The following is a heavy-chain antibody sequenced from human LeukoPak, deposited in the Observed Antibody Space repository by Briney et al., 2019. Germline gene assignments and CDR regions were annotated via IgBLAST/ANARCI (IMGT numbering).Heavy chain of an antibody. D-gene: IGHD3-10*01. V-gene: IGHV1-18*01. CDR1: GYTFTSYG. Sequence: ASVKVSCKASGYTFTSYGISWVRQAPGQQLQSMGWISAYNGNTNYAQKLQGRVTMTTDTSTSTAYMELRSLRADDTAVYYCARVLLWFGEFDYWGQGTMVTVS. CDR2: ISAYNGNT. CDR3: ARVLLWFGEFDY. J-gene: IGHJ4*02.